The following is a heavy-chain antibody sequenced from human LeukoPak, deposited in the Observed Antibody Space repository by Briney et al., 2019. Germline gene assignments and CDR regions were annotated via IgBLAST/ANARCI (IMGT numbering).Heavy chain of an antibody. CDR3: ARDSHCSSSSCYLSAFDI. CDR2: ISYDGSNK. J-gene: IGHJ3*02. CDR1: GFTFSSYA. Sequence: PGGSLRLSCAASGFTFSSYAMHWVRQAPGKGLEWVAVISYDGSNKYYADSVKGRFTISRDNSKNTLYLQMNSLRAEDTAVYYCARDSHCSSSSCYLSAFDIWGQGTMVTVSS. D-gene: IGHD2-2*01. V-gene: IGHV3-30-3*01.